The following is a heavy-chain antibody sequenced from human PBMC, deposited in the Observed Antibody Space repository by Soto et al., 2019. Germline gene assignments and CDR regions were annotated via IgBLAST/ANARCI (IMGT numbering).Heavy chain of an antibody. D-gene: IGHD6-19*01. CDR2: VYYTGST. Sequence: SETLSLTCSVSGGSISGSYWSWIRQSPGKGLEWLGYVYYTGSTNHSPSLRSRVSISVDTPKNEFSLRLSSVTAADTAVYFCARSVAVPGAHIDYWGQGTQVTVSS. J-gene: IGHJ4*02. V-gene: IGHV4-59*01. CDR1: GGSISGSY. CDR3: ARSVAVPGAHIDY.